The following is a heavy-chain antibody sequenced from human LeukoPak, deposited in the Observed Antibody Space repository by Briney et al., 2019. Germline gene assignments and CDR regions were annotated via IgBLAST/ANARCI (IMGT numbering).Heavy chain of an antibody. J-gene: IGHJ4*02. CDR2: IYHSGST. V-gene: IGHV4-30-2*01. CDR1: GGSISSGGYS. Sequence: SETLSLTCAVSGGSISSGGYSWSWIRQPPGKGLEWIGYIYHSGSTYYNPSLKSRVTISVDTSKNQFSLKLSSVTAADTAVYYCASATAGFVNYWGQGTLVTVSS. CDR3: ASATAGFVNY. D-gene: IGHD2-21*01.